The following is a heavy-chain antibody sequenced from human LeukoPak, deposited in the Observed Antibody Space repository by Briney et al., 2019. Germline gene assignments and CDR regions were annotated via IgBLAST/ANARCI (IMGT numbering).Heavy chain of an antibody. J-gene: IGHJ4*02. CDR2: ISAYNGNT. CDR1: GYTFTSYG. D-gene: IGHD2-15*01. CDR3: ARLSHCSGGSCYDD. V-gene: IGHV1-18*01. Sequence: ASVTVSCKASGYTFTSYGISWVRQAPGQGLEWMGWISAYNGNTNHAQKLQGRVTMTTDTSTSTAYMELRSLRSDDTAVYYCARLSHCSGGSCYDDWGQGTLVTVSS.